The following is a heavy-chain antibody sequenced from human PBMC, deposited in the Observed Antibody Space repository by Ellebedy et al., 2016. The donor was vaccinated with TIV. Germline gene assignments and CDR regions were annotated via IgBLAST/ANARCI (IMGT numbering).Heavy chain of an antibody. CDR1: GYTFTSYG. CDR2: ISAYNGNT. CDR3: ARDPYSPFWSGYWAKVDYYYGMDV. V-gene: IGHV1-18*01. J-gene: IGHJ6*02. D-gene: IGHD3-3*01. Sequence: AASVKVSCKASGYTFTSYGISWVRQAPGQGLEWMGWISAYNGNTNYAQKLQGRVTMTTDTSTSTAYMELRSLRSDDTAVYYCARDPYSPFWSGYWAKVDYYYGMDVWGQGTTVTVSS.